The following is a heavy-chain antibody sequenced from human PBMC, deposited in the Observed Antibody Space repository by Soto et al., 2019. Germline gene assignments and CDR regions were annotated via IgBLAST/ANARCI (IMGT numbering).Heavy chain of an antibody. Sequence: QVQLVESGGGVVQPGRSLRLSCAASGFTFSSYAMHWVRQAPGKGLEWVAVISYDGSNKYYADSVKGRFTISRDNSKNTLYLQMNSLRAEDTAVYYCARDYDSSGYYPHWGQGTLVTVSS. CDR3: ARDYDSSGYYPH. V-gene: IGHV3-30-3*01. CDR1: GFTFSSYA. J-gene: IGHJ4*02. CDR2: ISYDGSNK. D-gene: IGHD3-22*01.